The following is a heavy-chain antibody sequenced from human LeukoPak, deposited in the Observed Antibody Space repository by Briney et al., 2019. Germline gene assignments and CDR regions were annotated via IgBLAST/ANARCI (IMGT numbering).Heavy chain of an antibody. J-gene: IGHJ4*02. Sequence: SETLSLTCTVSGGSINSGVYHWSWIRQFPEKGLQWIGYIAQSGSSYYNPSLKSRVTISVDTSKNHFSLRLNSVTAADTAVYFCARFGSDSFGYKYYFDSWGQGILVTVSS. CDR1: GGSINSGVYH. V-gene: IGHV4-30-4*08. CDR3: ARFGSDSFGYKYYFDS. CDR2: IAQSGSS. D-gene: IGHD3-22*01.